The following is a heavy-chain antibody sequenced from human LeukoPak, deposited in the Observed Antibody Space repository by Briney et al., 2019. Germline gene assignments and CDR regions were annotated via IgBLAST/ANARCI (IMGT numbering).Heavy chain of an antibody. CDR3: ARALRFCSSTSCPSCYYLDV. CDR2: MNPNSGNT. J-gene: IGHJ6*03. Sequence: ASVKVSCKASGYTFTSYDINWVRQASAQGLEWMGWMNPNSGNTGYAQKFQGRVTMTRNTSISTAYMELSSLRSEDTAVYYCARALRFCSSTSCPSCYYLDVWGKGTTVTVYS. D-gene: IGHD2-2*01. CDR1: GYTFTSYD. V-gene: IGHV1-8*01.